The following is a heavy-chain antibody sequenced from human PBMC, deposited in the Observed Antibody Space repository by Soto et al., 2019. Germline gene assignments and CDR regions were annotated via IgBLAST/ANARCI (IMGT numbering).Heavy chain of an antibody. D-gene: IGHD2-21*02. CDR3: ASSGGDYYDYYGMEV. V-gene: IGHV1-8*01. Sequence: ASVKVSCKASGYTFTSYDINWVRQATGQGLEWMGWMNPNSGNTGYAQKFRGRVTMTRNTSISTAYMELSSLRSEDTAVYYCASSGGDYYDYYGMEVWGQGTTVTVSS. CDR2: MNPNSGNT. CDR1: GYTFTSYD. J-gene: IGHJ6*02.